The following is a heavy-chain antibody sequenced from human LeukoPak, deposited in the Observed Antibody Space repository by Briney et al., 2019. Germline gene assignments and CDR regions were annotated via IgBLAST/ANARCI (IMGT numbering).Heavy chain of an antibody. D-gene: IGHD5/OR15-5a*01. J-gene: IGHJ6*03. Sequence: SSVKVSCKASGGTFGGYTISWVRQAPGQGLEWMGGILPMLRSSTYAQRFQGRLTITTDESTTTVHMELRSLGSEDTAVYFWAREVSAAAPYYRDVWRKGTTVAVSS. CDR3: AREVSAAAPYYRDV. CDR2: ILPMLRSS. CDR1: GGTFGGYT. V-gene: IGHV1-69*16.